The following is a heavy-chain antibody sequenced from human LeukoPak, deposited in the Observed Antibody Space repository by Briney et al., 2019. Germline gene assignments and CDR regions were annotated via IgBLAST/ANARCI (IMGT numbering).Heavy chain of an antibody. CDR3: ARVWGYCSSTSCYGGGYFDY. V-gene: IGHV3-48*04. CDR1: GFTFSSYS. Sequence: PGGSLRLSCAASGFTFSSYSMNWVRQAPGKGLEWVSYISSRGSTIYYADSVKGRLTICGDNAKNSLYLQVNSLRAEDTAVYYCARVWGYCSSTSCYGGGYFDYWGQGTLVTVSS. J-gene: IGHJ4*02. CDR2: ISSRGSTI. D-gene: IGHD2-2*01.